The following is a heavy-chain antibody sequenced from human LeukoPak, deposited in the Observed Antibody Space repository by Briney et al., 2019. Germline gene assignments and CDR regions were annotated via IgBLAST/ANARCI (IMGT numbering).Heavy chain of an antibody. V-gene: IGHV3-48*03. CDR2: IAIAGDADT. J-gene: IGHJ6*04. CDR3: ARIGNTTRGPAGLDV. Sequence: GGSLIPSCAASAFTFSSYEMNCVRHVPREGLEWGSYIAIAGDADTFYSESVKGRFTISRDNAKNTLYLHSNSLRAEDTRIYYSARIGNTTRGPAGLDVWGEGTTVTVSS. CDR1: AFTFSSYE. D-gene: IGHD3-10*01.